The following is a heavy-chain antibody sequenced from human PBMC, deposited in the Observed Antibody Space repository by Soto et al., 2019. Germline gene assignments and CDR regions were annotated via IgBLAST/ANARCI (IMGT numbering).Heavy chain of an antibody. V-gene: IGHV4-59*08. J-gene: IGHJ6*02. CDR3: ARQGFGPLHGLVDV. CDR1: GGSISSYY. CDR2: VHHSWGS. D-gene: IGHD3-10*01. Sequence: QVQLQESGPGQVKPSETLSLSCTVSGGSISSYYWSWFRQSPGKRMEWIGYVHHSWGSSYNPSLQSRAAISLDTSKRQFSLKVPSVTATDTAVYYCARQGFGPLHGLVDVWGQGTTVTVSS.